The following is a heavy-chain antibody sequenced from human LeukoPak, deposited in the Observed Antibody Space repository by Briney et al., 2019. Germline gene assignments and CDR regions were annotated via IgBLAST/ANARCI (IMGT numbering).Heavy chain of an antibody. J-gene: IGHJ1*01. D-gene: IGHD3-22*01. Sequence: GGSLRLSCAASEFTFSTYWMHWVRQAPGKGLVWVSRIKSDGGTNYADSVKGRFTISRDNAKKTVSLQMNSLRPEDTGVYYCARAPSEIGGYYPEYFRHWGQGTLVTVSS. CDR3: ARAPSEIGGYYPEYFRH. CDR2: IKSDGGT. V-gene: IGHV3-74*01. CDR1: EFTFSTYW.